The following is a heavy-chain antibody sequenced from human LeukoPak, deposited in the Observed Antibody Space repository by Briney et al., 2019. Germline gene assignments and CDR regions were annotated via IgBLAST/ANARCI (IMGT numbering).Heavy chain of an antibody. CDR1: GASISSGSYY. CDR2: VYTSGST. J-gene: IGHJ4*02. Sequence: SETLSLTCTVSGASISSGSYYWSCIRRPAGKGLEWIGRVYTSGSTNYNPSLKSRVTISVDRSKNQFSLKLSSVTAADTAVYYCCQSLPYYYGSCDYWGQGTLVTVSS. CDR3: CQSLPYYYGSCDY. V-gene: IGHV4-61*02. D-gene: IGHD3-10*01.